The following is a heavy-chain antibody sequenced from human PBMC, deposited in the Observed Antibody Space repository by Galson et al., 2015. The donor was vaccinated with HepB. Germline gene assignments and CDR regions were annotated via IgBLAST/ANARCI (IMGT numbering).Heavy chain of an antibody. CDR3: AKDHGPPDAFDI. Sequence: SLRLSCAASGFTFSSYGMHWVRQAPGKGLEWVAFIRYDGSNKYYADSVKGRFTISRDNSKNTLYLQMNSLRAEDTAVYYCAKDHGPPDAFDIWGQGTMVTVSS. CDR1: GFTFSSYG. CDR2: IRYDGSNK. J-gene: IGHJ3*02. V-gene: IGHV3-30*02.